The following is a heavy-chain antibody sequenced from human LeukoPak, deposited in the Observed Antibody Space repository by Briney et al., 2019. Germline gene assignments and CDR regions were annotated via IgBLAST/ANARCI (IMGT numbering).Heavy chain of an antibody. V-gene: IGHV3-23*01. CDR2: ISGSGGST. Sequence: PGGSLRLSCAASGFTFSSQAMSWVRQAPGKGLEWVSSISGSGGSTYYADSVKGRFTISRDNSKNTLYLQMNSPRAEDTAVYYCAKNPGYCSGTSCYNWKYYYYMDVWGKGTTVTVSS. D-gene: IGHD2-2*02. J-gene: IGHJ6*03. CDR3: AKNPGYCSGTSCYNWKYYYYMDV. CDR1: GFTFSSQA.